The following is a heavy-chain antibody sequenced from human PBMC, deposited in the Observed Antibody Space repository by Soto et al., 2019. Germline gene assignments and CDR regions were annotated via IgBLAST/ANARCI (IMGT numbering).Heavy chain of an antibody. CDR1: GFMFGVYA. Sequence: SLRLSCVASGFMFGVYAMRRVRQAPGKGLEWVAVISYDGSNIYYRDSVKGRFTISRDNFRNTLFLQMNSLRVEDTAIYYCASNSYGFSLDFDYWGQGVLVTVSS. J-gene: IGHJ4*02. CDR3: ASNSYGFSLDFDY. V-gene: IGHV3-30*03. D-gene: IGHD5-18*01. CDR2: ISYDGSNI.